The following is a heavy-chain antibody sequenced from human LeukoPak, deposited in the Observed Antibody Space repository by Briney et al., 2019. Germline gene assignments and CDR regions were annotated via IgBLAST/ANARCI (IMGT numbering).Heavy chain of an antibody. CDR2: IYYSGST. CDR1: GGSISSYY. J-gene: IGHJ6*02. D-gene: IGHD6-13*01. V-gene: IGHV4-59*01. CDR3: AGTLYSSSWYGPLNYYYYGMDV. Sequence: PSETLSLTCTVSGGSISSYYWSWIRQPPGKGLEWIGYIYYSGSTSYNPSLKSRVTISVDTSKNQFSLKLSSVTAADTAVYYCAGTLYSSSWYGPLNYYYYGMDVWGQGTTVTVSS.